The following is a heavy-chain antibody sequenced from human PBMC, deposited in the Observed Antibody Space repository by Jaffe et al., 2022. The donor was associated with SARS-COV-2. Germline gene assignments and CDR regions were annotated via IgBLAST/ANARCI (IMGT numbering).Heavy chain of an antibody. CDR1: GFTFSSYA. CDR3: ARPTAVAFDY. J-gene: IGHJ4*02. Sequence: QVQLVESGGGVVQPGRSLRLSCAASGFTFSSYAMHWVRQAPGKGLEWVAVISYDGSNKYYADSVKGRFTISRDNSKNTLYLQMNSLRAEDTAVYYCARPTAVAFDYWGQGTLVTVSS. CDR2: ISYDGSNK. V-gene: IGHV3-30*04. D-gene: IGHD6-19*01.